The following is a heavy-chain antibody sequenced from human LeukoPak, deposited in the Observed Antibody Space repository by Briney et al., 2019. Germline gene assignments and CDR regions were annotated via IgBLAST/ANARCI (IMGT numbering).Heavy chain of an antibody. Sequence: GGSPRLSCAASGFTFSNYWMSWVRQAPGKGLEWVANIKQDGSEKYYVDSVKGRFTISRDNAKNSVYLQMNSLRAEDTAVYYCVRDPVGNYGSGTYPPSWGQGTLGTVSS. CDR1: GFTFSNYW. V-gene: IGHV3-7*01. J-gene: IGHJ4*02. D-gene: IGHD3-10*01. CDR3: VRDPVGNYGSGTYPPS. CDR2: IKQDGSEK.